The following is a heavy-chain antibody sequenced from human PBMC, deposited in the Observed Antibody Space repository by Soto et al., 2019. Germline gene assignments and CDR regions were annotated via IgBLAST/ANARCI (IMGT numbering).Heavy chain of an antibody. J-gene: IGHJ6*03. D-gene: IGHD3-9*01. CDR1: GFTFSDYY. V-gene: IGHV3-11*01. CDR3: ARDPIPLRYFDRRGSNWYYYMDV. CDR2: ISSSGSTI. Sequence: GGSLRLSCAASGFTFSDYYMSWIRQAPGKGLEWVSYISSSGSTIYYADSVKGRFTISRDNAKNSLYLQMNSLRAEDTAVYYCARDPIPLRYFDRRGSNWYYYMDVWGKGTTVTVSS.